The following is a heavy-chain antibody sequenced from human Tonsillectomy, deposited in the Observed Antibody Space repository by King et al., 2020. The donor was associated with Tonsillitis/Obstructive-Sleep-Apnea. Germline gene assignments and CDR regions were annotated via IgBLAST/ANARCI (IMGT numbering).Heavy chain of an antibody. CDR3: ARTTSCSSTSCYPLDY. Sequence: VKLVESGGGLIQPGGSLRLSCAASGFTVSSNYMSWVRQAPGKGLEWVSVIYSGGSTYYADSVKGRFTISRDNSKNTLYLQMNSLRADDTAVYYCARTTSCSSTSCYPLDYWGQGILVTVSS. J-gene: IGHJ4*02. D-gene: IGHD2-2*01. CDR1: GFTVSSNY. CDR2: IYSGGST. V-gene: IGHV3-53*01.